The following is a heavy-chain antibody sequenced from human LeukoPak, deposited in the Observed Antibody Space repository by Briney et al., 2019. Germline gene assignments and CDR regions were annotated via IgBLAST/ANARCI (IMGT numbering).Heavy chain of an antibody. V-gene: IGHV1-69*05. Sequence: SVKVSCKASGGTFSSYAISWVRQAPGQGLEWMGGIIPIFGTANYAQKFQGRVTITTDESTSTAYMELSSLRSEDTAVYYCASPYYYGSGSWGHDYWGQGTLVTVSS. D-gene: IGHD3-10*01. CDR2: IIPIFGTA. CDR3: ASPYYYGSGSWGHDY. CDR1: GGTFSSYA. J-gene: IGHJ4*02.